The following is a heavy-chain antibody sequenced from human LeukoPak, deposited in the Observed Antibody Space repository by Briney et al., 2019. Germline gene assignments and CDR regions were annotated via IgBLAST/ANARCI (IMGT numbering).Heavy chain of an antibody. Sequence: SETLSLTCTVSGGSISSSSYHWGWIRQPPGKGLEWIGYIYYSGSTSYNPSLKSRVTISVDTSKNQFSLKLSSVTAADTAVYYCARKPFDTTGLIDYWGQGTLVTVSS. CDR3: ARKPFDTTGLIDY. V-gene: IGHV4-61*05. J-gene: IGHJ4*02. CDR2: IYYSGST. CDR1: GGSISSSSYH. D-gene: IGHD3-22*01.